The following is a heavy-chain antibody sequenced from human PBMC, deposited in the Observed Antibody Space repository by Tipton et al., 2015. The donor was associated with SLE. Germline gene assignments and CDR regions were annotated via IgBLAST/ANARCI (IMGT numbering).Heavy chain of an antibody. Sequence: GSLRLSCAASGFSLDNYDMSWVSQAPGKGLEWVSGINWNAAGTAYAESVKGRFTISRDNAKNSVFLQLTSLRAEDTAFYYCARDKGGSPMDAFDVWGQGTMVTVSS. J-gene: IGHJ3*01. D-gene: IGHD3-10*01. CDR1: GFSLDNYD. CDR3: ARDKGGSPMDAFDV. CDR2: INWNAAGT. V-gene: IGHV3-20*04.